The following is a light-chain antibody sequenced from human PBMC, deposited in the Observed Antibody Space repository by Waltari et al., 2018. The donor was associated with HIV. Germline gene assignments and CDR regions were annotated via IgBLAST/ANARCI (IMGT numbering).Light chain of an antibody. CDR2: GNR. V-gene: IGLV1-40*01. CDR1: SSHIGDAALH. J-gene: IGLJ2*01. Sequence: QSVLTQPPSVSGAPGQTVTLPCSGSSSHIGDAALHVPWYQQFPGTAPKLLIYGNRIRPSGVPDRFSGSKSGTSASLAFTGLQPEDEADYYCQSFDYDSSLTVLFGGGTKLTVL. CDR3: QSFDYDSSLTVL.